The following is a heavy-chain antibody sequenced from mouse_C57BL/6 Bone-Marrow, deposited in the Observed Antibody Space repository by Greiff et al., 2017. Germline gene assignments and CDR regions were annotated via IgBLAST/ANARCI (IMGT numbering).Heavy chain of an antibody. V-gene: IGHV1-80*01. CDR1: GYAFSSYW. CDR2: IYPGDGDT. J-gene: IGHJ2*01. D-gene: IGHD2-4*01. Sequence: VQLQESGAELVKPGASVKISCKASGYAFSSYWMNWVKQRPGKGLEWIGQIYPGDGDTNYNGKFKGKATLTADKSSSTAYMQLSSLTSEDSAVYFCARDDYDSYYFDYWGQGTTLTVSS. CDR3: ARDDYDSYYFDY.